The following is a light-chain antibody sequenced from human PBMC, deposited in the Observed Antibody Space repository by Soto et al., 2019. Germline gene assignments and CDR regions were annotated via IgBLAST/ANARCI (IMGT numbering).Light chain of an antibody. CDR3: CSHAGSFTLV. Sequence: QSVLTQPRSVSGSPGQSVTISCTGTSCDVGGYNYVSWYQKYPGKAPRLMIYDVSKRPSGVPDRFSGSKSGNTASLTISGLQAEDEADYYCCSHAGSFTLVFGGGTKLTVL. CDR2: DVS. V-gene: IGLV2-11*01. CDR1: SCDVGGYNY. J-gene: IGLJ2*01.